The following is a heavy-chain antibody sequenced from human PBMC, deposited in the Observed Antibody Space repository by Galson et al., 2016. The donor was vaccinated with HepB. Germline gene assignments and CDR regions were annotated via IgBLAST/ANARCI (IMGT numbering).Heavy chain of an antibody. J-gene: IGHJ4*02. CDR2: MYYSGGKT. Sequence: SETLSLTCIVSGGSIDSSTYHWDWIRQPPGKGLQWIGRMYYSGGKTFYNPSLKSRVTISADTSKNQFSLKLTSVTAADTAVYYCARYFRRDGSYNFDYWGQGTLVTVSS. CDR3: ARYFRRDGSYNFDY. V-gene: IGHV4-39*01. CDR1: GGSIDSSTYH. D-gene: IGHD5-24*01.